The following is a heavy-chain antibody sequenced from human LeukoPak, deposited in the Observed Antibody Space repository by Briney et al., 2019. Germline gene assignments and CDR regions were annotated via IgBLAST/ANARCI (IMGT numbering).Heavy chain of an antibody. V-gene: IGHV3-21*01. Sequence: PGGSLLLSCSASGFPFSTYAMNWVRQAPGKGLEWVSSISSSSSYIYYADSVKGRFTISRDNAKNSLYLQMNSLRAEDTAVYYCARAGIKSLEYSSSSGDFRGQGTLVTVSS. D-gene: IGHD6-6*01. J-gene: IGHJ4*02. CDR1: GFPFSTYA. CDR2: ISSSSSYI. CDR3: ARAGIKSLEYSSSSGDF.